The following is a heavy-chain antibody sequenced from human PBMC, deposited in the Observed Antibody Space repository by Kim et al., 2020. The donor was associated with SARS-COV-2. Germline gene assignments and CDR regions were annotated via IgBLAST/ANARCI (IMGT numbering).Heavy chain of an antibody. Sequence: SETLSLTCAVYGGSFSGYYWSWIRQPPGKGLEWIGEINHSGSTNYNPSLKSRVTISVDTSKNQFSLKLSSVTAADTAVYYCARGEVRGSYYYYGMDVWGQGTTVTVSS. D-gene: IGHD3-10*01. CDR2: INHSGST. CDR1: GGSFSGYY. CDR3: ARGEVRGSYYYYGMDV. V-gene: IGHV4-34*01. J-gene: IGHJ6*02.